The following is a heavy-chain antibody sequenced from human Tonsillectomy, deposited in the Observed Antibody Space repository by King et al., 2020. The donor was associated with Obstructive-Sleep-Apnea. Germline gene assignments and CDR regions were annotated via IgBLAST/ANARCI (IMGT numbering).Heavy chain of an antibody. CDR2: IRHDGSNK. D-gene: IGHD6-13*01. J-gene: IGHJ4*02. CDR3: AKYAWTQQLNPSSVWDY. Sequence: QVQLMESGGGVVQPGGSLRLSCAAARFTFRIYGLHWVRQAPGKGLEGVAFIRHDGSNKNYADSVKGRFNISRDNSKNTLYLQMNSLRAEDTAVFYCAKYAWTQQLNPSSVWDYWGQGTLVTVSS. CDR1: RFTFRIYG. V-gene: IGHV3-30*02.